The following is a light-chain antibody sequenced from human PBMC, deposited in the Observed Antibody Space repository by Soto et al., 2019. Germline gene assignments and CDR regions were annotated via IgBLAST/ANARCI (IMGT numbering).Light chain of an antibody. Sequence: DVQMTQSPSTLSASVGDRVPITCRASQSINSWLAWYQHKPGKAPKLLIYKASSLESGVPSRFSSSGSGPEFTLTISTLQPEDFASYYCLQYDSHSWTFGQETKAEMK. CDR1: QSINSW. CDR3: LQYDSHSWT. CDR2: KAS. V-gene: IGKV1-5*03. J-gene: IGKJ1*01.